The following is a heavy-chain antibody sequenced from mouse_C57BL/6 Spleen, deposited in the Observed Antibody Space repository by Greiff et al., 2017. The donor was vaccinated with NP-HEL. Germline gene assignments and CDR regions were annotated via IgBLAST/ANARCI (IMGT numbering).Heavy chain of an antibody. CDR1: GYAFSSYW. CDR3: ARQNYDPAWLAY. J-gene: IGHJ3*01. CDR2: IYPGDGDT. D-gene: IGHD2-4*01. Sequence: VQLQQSGAELVKPGASVKISCKASGYAFSSYWMNWVKQRPGKGLEWIGQIYPGDGDTNYNGKFKGQATLTADKSSSTAFMQLSSLTSEDSAVDFGARQNYDPAWLAYWGQGTRVTVSA. V-gene: IGHV1-80*01.